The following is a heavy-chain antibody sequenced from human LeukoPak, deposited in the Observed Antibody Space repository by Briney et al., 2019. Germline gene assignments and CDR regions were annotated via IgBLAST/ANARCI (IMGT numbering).Heavy chain of an antibody. CDR2: INTNTGNP. Sequence: ASVKVSCKASGYTFTSYAMNWVRQAPGQGLEWMGWINTNTGNPTYAQGFTGRFVFSLDTSVSTACLQISSLKAEDTAVYYCARDVGGYYDSSGYYMGENWFDPWGQGTLVTVSS. CDR1: GYTFTSYA. CDR3: ARDVGGYYDSSGYYMGENWFDP. V-gene: IGHV7-4-1*02. D-gene: IGHD3-22*01. J-gene: IGHJ5*02.